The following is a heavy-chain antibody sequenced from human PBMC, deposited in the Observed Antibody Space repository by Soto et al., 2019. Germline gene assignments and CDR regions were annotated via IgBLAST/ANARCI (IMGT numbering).Heavy chain of an antibody. CDR1: GFTFSSYA. J-gene: IGHJ5*02. Sequence: QVQLVESGGGVVQPGRSLRLSCAASGFTFSSYAMHWVRQAPGKGLEWVAVISYDGSNKYYADSVKGRFTISRDNSKNTLYLQMNSLRAEDTAVYYCARGASSGWENWFDPWGQGTLVTVSS. D-gene: IGHD6-19*01. CDR3: ARGASSGWENWFDP. V-gene: IGHV3-30-3*01. CDR2: ISYDGSNK.